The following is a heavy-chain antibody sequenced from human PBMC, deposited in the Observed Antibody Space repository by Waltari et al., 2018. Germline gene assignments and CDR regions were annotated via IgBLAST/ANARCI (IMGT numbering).Heavy chain of an antibody. D-gene: IGHD3-22*01. Sequence: QVQLVQSGAAVKKPGSSVKVSCKASGGTFSSYTISWVRQAPGQGLEWMGRIIPILGIANYAQKFQGKVTITADKSTSTAYMERSSLRSEDTAVYYCARYLGYDSSGYYYFWGQGTLVTVSS. J-gene: IGHJ4*02. CDR2: IIPILGIA. V-gene: IGHV1-69*02. CDR1: GGTFSSYT. CDR3: ARYLGYDSSGYYYF.